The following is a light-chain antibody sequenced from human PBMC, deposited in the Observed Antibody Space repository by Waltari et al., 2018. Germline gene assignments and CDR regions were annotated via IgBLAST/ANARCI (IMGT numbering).Light chain of an antibody. J-gene: IGKJ1*01. Sequence: DIQMTQSPPTLSVFVGDRLTIPRRASQSISRWLAWYQQKPGKAPKLLMYDASNLESGVPSRFSSSGSGTEFTLTISSLQPDDFATYYCQQYSDWWTFGQGTKVEMK. CDR3: QQYSDWWT. V-gene: IGKV1-5*01. CDR1: QSISRW. CDR2: DAS.